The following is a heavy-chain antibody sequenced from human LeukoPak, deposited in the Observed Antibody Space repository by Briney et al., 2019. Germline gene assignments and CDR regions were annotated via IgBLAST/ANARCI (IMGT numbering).Heavy chain of an antibody. V-gene: IGHV7-4-1*02. CDR1: GYTFTSYA. J-gene: IGHJ4*02. CDR3: ARDQGGYVYKGIDY. CDR2: INTNTGNP. D-gene: IGHD5-12*01. Sequence: ASVKVSCKASGYTFTSYAMNWVRQAPGQGREWMGWINTNTGNPTHAQGFTGRFVFSLDNSVRTTYLQISSLKVEDTAVYYCARDQGGYVYKGIDYWGQGTLVTVSS.